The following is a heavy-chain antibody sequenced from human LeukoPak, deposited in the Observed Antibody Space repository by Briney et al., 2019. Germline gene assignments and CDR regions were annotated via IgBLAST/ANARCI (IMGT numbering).Heavy chain of an antibody. Sequence: ASVKISCKASGYTFTDYYMHWVQQAPGKGLEWMGRVDPEDGETIYAEKFQGRVTITADTSTDTAYMELSSLRSEDTAVYYCARIPRGYCSSTSCYTVYWGQGTLVTVSS. CDR2: VDPEDGET. D-gene: IGHD2-2*02. CDR1: GYTFTDYY. CDR3: ARIPRGYCSSTSCYTVY. J-gene: IGHJ4*02. V-gene: IGHV1-69-2*01.